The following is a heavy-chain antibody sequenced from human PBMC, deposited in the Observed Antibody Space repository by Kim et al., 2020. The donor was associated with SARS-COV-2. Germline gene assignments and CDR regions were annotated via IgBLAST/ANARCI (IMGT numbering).Heavy chain of an antibody. CDR2: ITSRTSNYAT. CDR3: TPDYDFWTVKMDV. D-gene: IGHD3-3*01. J-gene: IGHJ6*02. CDR1: GFTFSGSA. Sequence: GGSLRLSCAASGFTFSGSAMHWVRQASGKGLEWVGRITSRTSNYATTYAASVKGRFTISRDDSKNTAYLQMNSLKIEDTAVYYCTPDYDFWTVKMDVWGQGTTVTVSS. V-gene: IGHV3-73*01.